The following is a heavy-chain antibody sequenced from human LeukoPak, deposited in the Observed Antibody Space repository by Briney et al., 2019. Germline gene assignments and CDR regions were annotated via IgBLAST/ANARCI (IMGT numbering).Heavy chain of an antibody. D-gene: IGHD4-17*01. V-gene: IGHV3-21*04. CDR2: ISSSSSYI. J-gene: IGHJ4*02. CDR3: ARGIYGDYVD. CDR1: GFTFSSYS. Sequence: GGSLRLSCAASGFTFSSYSMNWVRQAPGKGLEWVSSISSSSSYIYYADSVKGRFTISRDNSKNTLYLQMNSLRAEDTAVYYCARGIYGDYVDWGQGTLVTVSS.